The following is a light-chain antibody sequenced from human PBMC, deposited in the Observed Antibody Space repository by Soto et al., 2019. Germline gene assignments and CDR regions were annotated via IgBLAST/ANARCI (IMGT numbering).Light chain of an antibody. Sequence: QAVVTQPPSASGTPGQRVTISCSGSSSNIGGNYVYWYQQVPGTAPKLLIYRNNQRPSGVPDRFSGSKSDTSASLAISGLRSEDEADYYCASWDDSLSATVFGGGTKVTVL. CDR2: RNN. J-gene: IGLJ2*01. V-gene: IGLV1-47*01. CDR3: ASWDDSLSATV. CDR1: SSNIGGNY.